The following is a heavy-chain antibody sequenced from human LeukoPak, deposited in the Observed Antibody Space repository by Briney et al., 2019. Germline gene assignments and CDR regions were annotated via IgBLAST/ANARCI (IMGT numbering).Heavy chain of an antibody. CDR3: AREWHHVFDY. D-gene: IGHD5-12*01. V-gene: IGHV4-39*02. CDR2: IHYTGRA. J-gene: IGHJ4*02. Sequence: PSETLSLTCSVFGGSISSTTYYWVWIRQPPGKGLECIASIHYTGRAYYNPSLKSRATISADTSKNHFSLHLRTVTAADTAVYYCAREWHHVFDYWGQGNLVTVSS. CDR1: GGSISSTTYY.